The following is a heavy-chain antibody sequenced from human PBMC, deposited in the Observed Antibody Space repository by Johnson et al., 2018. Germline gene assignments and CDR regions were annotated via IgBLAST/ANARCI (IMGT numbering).Heavy chain of an antibody. J-gene: IGHJ6*03. Sequence: QVQLVESGGGVAQXGNSXRLXCAASGFTFSSYAMHWVRQAPGKGLEWVALISYDETSKYYSDSVKGRFAISRGNSENMLYLQMNRLRPEDTAVYYCARDQGVIAATAPRRHMDVWGKGTTVTVSS. D-gene: IGHD2-15*01. CDR3: ARDQGVIAATAPRRHMDV. V-gene: IGHV3-30*09. CDR1: GFTFSSYA. CDR2: ISYDETSK.